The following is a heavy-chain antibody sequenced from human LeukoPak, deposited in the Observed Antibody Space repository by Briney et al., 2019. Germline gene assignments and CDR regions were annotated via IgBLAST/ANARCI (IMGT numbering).Heavy chain of an antibody. CDR2: IYYSGST. Sequence: PSETLSLTRTVSGGSISSNSYYWGWIRQPPGKGLEWIGSIYYSGSTYYNPSLKSRVTISVDTSKNQFSLKLSSVTAADTAVYYCARLPMYSSSSVVDWGQGTLVTVSS. D-gene: IGHD6-6*01. CDR3: ARLPMYSSSSVVD. CDR1: GGSISSNSYY. V-gene: IGHV4-39*01. J-gene: IGHJ4*02.